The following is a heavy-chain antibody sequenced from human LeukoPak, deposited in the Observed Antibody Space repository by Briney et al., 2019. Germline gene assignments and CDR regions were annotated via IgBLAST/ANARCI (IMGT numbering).Heavy chain of an antibody. Sequence: PSETLSLTCAVYGGSFSGYYWSWIRQPPGKGLEWIGEINHSGSTNYNPSLKSRVTILVDTSKNQFSLKLSSVTAADTAVYYCARGRGYSYGFSIYYFDYWGQGTLVTVSS. CDR2: INHSGST. CDR3: ARGRGYSYGFSIYYFDY. D-gene: IGHD5-18*01. J-gene: IGHJ4*02. V-gene: IGHV4-34*01. CDR1: GGSFSGYY.